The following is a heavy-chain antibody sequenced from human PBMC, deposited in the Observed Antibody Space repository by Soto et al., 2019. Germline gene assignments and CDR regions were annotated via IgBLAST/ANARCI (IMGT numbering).Heavy chain of an antibody. Sequence: QVQLVQSGAEVKKPGSSVKVSCKASGGTFSSYAISWVRQAPGQGLEWMGGIIPIFGTANYAQKFQGRVTITADESTSTAYMELRSLRSEDTAVYYCARDPHSSSSLYYYGMDVWGQGTTVTVSS. CDR1: GGTFSSYA. V-gene: IGHV1-69*01. D-gene: IGHD6-6*01. CDR2: IIPIFGTA. CDR3: ARDPHSSSSLYYYGMDV. J-gene: IGHJ6*02.